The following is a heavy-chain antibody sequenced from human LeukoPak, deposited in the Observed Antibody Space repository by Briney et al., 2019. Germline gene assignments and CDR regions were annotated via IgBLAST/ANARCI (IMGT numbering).Heavy chain of an antibody. CDR2: INLNMGDT. CDR3: ARSYFDVLTNYYMWLAP. J-gene: IGHJ5*02. D-gene: IGHD3-9*01. V-gene: IGHV1-2*02. Sequence: ASVKVSCKASGYTFTDYYIHWVRQAPGQGLEWMGWINLNMGDTYYAQNFQDRVTMTGDTSISTAYLELSSLRSDDTAVFYCARSYFDVLTNYYMWLAPWGQGTLVTVSS. CDR1: GYTFTDYY.